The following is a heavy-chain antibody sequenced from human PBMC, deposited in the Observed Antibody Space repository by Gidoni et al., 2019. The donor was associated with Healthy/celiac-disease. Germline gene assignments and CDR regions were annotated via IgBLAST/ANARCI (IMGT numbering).Heavy chain of an antibody. CDR1: GFPFGSYW. J-gene: IGHJ6*02. Sequence: EVQLVESGGGLVQPGGSLRLSCAASGFPFGSYWMHWVRQAPGKGLVWVSRINSDGSSTSYADSVKGRFTISRDNAKNTLYLQMNSLRAEDTAVYYCARSCSGGSCYSGYYYYGMDVWGQGTTVTVSS. CDR2: INSDGSST. D-gene: IGHD2-15*01. V-gene: IGHV3-74*01. CDR3: ARSCSGGSCYSGYYYYGMDV.